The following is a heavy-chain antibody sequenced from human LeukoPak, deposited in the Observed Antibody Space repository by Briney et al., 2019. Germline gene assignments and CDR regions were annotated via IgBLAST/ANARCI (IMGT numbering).Heavy chain of an antibody. V-gene: IGHV3-48*03. Sequence: GGSLRLSCAASGFTFSSSEMNWVRQAPGKGLEWVSYIHSSGSTIYYAYSVKGLFTISRDNAKNSLYLQMNSLRAEDTAVYYCALVPSGNSPLYCYYYGMDVWGQGTTVTVSS. CDR3: ALVPSGNSPLYCYYYGMDV. CDR2: IHSSGSTI. J-gene: IGHJ6*02. D-gene: IGHD4-23*01. CDR1: GFTFSSSE.